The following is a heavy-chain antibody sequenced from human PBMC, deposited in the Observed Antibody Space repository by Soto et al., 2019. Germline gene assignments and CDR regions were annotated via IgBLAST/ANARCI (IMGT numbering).Heavy chain of an antibody. CDR1: GFSLSTSGVG. D-gene: IGHD3-10*01. J-gene: IGHJ5*02. Sequence: SGPTLVNPTQTLTLTCTFSGFSLSTSGVGVGWIRQPPGKALEWLALIYWDDDKRYSPSLKSRLTITKDTSKNQVVLTMTNMDPVDTATYYCAHRDASLYGSGSYYNWFDPWGQGTLVTVS. CDR2: IYWDDDK. CDR3: AHRDASLYGSGSYYNWFDP. V-gene: IGHV2-5*02.